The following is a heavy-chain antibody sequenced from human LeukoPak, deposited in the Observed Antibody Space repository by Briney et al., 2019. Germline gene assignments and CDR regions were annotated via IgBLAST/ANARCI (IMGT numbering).Heavy chain of an antibody. D-gene: IGHD3-22*01. CDR3: ARDREYYYDSSGYPRGYYYGMDV. CDR2: ISSSSSYI. CDR1: GFTFSSYS. J-gene: IGHJ6*02. V-gene: IGHV3-21*01. Sequence: GGSLRLFCAASGFTFSSYSMNWVRQAPGKGLEWVSSISSSSSYIYYADSVKGRFTISRDNAKNSLYLQMNSLRAEDTAVYYCARDREYYYDSSGYPRGYYYGMDVWGQGTTVTVSS.